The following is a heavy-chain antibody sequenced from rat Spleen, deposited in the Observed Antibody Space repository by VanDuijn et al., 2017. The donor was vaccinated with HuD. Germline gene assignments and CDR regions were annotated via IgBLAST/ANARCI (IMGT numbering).Heavy chain of an antibody. Sequence: EVQLVESGGGLVQPGRSLKLSCAASGFTFSSFPMAWVRQAPTKGLEWVATISYDESSTYYRDSVKGRFTISRDNTRDTLYLQMDNLRSEDTATYYCARAGYLRDWYFDFWGPGTMVTVSS. CDR3: ARAGYLRDWYFDF. J-gene: IGHJ1*01. CDR1: GFTFSSFP. D-gene: IGHD2-5*01. V-gene: IGHV5-29*01. CDR2: ISYDESST.